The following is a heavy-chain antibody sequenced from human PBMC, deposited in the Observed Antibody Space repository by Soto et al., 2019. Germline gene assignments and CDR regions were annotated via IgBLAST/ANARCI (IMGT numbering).Heavy chain of an antibody. J-gene: IGHJ4*02. D-gene: IGHD3-22*01. CDR3: ARTDYDSSANPTMFDY. V-gene: IGHV1-69*13. Sequence: GASVKVSCKASGGTFSSYAISWVRQAPGQGLEWMGGIIPIFGTANYAQKFQGRVTITADESTSTAYMELSSLRSEDTAVYYCARTDYDSSANPTMFDYWGQGTLVTVSS. CDR1: GGTFSSYA. CDR2: IIPIFGTA.